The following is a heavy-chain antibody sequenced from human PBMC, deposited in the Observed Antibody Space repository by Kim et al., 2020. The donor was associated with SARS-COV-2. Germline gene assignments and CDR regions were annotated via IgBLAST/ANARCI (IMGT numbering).Heavy chain of an antibody. D-gene: IGHD3-10*02. Sequence: GGSLRLSCAASGFTFSSYGMHWVRQAPGKGLEWVAVISYDGSNKYYADSVKGRFTISRDNSKNTLYLQMNSLRAEDTAVYYCAKLVTSGYIRGVKSDAFDIWGQGTMVTVSS. CDR1: GFTFSSYG. CDR3: AKLVTSGYIRGVKSDAFDI. J-gene: IGHJ3*02. CDR2: ISYDGSNK. V-gene: IGHV3-30*18.